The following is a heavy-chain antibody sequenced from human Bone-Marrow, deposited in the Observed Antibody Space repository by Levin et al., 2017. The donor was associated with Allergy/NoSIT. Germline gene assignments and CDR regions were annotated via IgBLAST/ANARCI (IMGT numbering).Heavy chain of an antibody. D-gene: IGHD3-10*01. V-gene: IGHV4-31*03. CDR2: IYYSGST. J-gene: IGHJ4*02. CDR1: GGSISSGGYY. CDR3: ARRFGELFQFDY. Sequence: PSETLSLTCTVSGGSISSGGYYWSWIRQHPGKGLEWIGYIYYSGSTYYNPSLKSRVTISVDTSKNQFSLKLSSVTAADTAVYYCARRFGELFQFDYWGQGTLVTVSS.